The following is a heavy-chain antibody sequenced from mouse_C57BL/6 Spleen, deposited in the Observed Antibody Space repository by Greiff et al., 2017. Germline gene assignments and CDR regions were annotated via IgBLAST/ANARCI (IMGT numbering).Heavy chain of an antibody. J-gene: IGHJ4*01. CDR1: GYAFSSSW. D-gene: IGHD2-5*01. Sequence: VQLQQSGPELVKPGASVKISCKASGYAFSSSWMNWVKQRPGKGLEWIGRIYPGDGDTNYNGKFKGKATLTAAKSSSTAYMQLSSLTSEDSAVYFCAREYSNYGYYYAMDYWGQGTSVTVSS. V-gene: IGHV1-82*01. CDR2: IYPGDGDT. CDR3: AREYSNYGYYYAMDY.